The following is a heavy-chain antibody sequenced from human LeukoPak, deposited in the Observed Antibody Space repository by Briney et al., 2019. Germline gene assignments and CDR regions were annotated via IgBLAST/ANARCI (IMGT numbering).Heavy chain of an antibody. J-gene: IGHJ4*02. D-gene: IGHD6-19*01. CDR1: GDSVNGHY. V-gene: IGHV4-59*08. CDR3: ARRDTGWNYCDY. Sequence: SETLSLTCTISGDSVNGHYWSWIRQPPGKRLEWIGDIHYKGSTNYNLSLKSRVTISVDTSKNHLSLNLTSVLAADTAIYYCARRDTGWNYCDYWGQGILVTVSS. CDR2: IHYKGST.